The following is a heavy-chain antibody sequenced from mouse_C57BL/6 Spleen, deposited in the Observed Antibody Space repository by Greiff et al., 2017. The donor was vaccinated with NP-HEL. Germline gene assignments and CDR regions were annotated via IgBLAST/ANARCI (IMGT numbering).Heavy chain of an antibody. J-gene: IGHJ2*01. CDR1: GYAFSSYW. CDR2: IYPGDGDT. D-gene: IGHD1-1*01. V-gene: IGHV1-80*01. CDR3: ARSEVITTPSYYFDY. Sequence: VKLQESGAELVKPGASVKISCKASGYAFSSYWLNWVKQRPGKGLEWIGQIYPGDGDTNYNGKFKGKATLTAYKSSSTAYMQLSSLTSEDSAVYFCARSEVITTPSYYFDYGGQGTTLTVSS.